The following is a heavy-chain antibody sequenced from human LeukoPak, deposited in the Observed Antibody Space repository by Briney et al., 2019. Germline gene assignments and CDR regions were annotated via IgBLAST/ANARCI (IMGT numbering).Heavy chain of an antibody. D-gene: IGHD3-9*01. CDR3: AREVYDILTGGTSYFDY. CDR1: GGSISSSSYY. V-gene: IGHV4-39*07. Sequence: TSSETLSLTCTVSGGSISSSSYYWGWIRQPPGKGLEWIGSIYYSGSTYYNPSLKSRVTISVDTSKNQFSLKLSSVTAADTAVYYCAREVYDILTGGTSYFDYWGQGTLVTVSS. J-gene: IGHJ4*02. CDR2: IYYSGST.